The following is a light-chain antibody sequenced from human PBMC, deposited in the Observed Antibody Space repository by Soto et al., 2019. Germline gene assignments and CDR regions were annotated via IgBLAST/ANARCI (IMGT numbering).Light chain of an antibody. J-gene: IGKJ2*01. CDR2: DTS. V-gene: IGKV3-11*01. Sequence: EIVLTQSPATLSLSPGERATLSCRASQTVGIYLAWFRQTPGQAPRLLIYDTSIRATGIPARFSGSGSGTDCTLTISSLEAEDFAVYYCQQRSNWPPYTFGQGTKLEIK. CDR1: QTVGIY. CDR3: QQRSNWPPYT.